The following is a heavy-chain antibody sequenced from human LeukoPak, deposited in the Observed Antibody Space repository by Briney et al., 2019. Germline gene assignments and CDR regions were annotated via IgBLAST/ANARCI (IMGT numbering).Heavy chain of an antibody. V-gene: IGHV3-23*01. Sequence: GGSLRLSCAASGFTFSTCGMSWVRQAPGKGVEWVSSISDSGDYTYYADSVKGRFSISRDNSKNTLYLQMDRLRAEDTAVYYCAKDQRPRGNYGYFDYWGQVTLVTVSS. CDR2: ISDSGDYT. D-gene: IGHD1-26*01. CDR1: GFTFSTCG. CDR3: AKDQRPRGNYGYFDY. J-gene: IGHJ4*02.